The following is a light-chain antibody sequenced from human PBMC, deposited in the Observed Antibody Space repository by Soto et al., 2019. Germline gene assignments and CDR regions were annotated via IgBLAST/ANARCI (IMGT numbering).Light chain of an antibody. CDR2: DVS. V-gene: IGKV1-27*01. CDR1: QTISTY. Sequence: DIHMTQSPSSLSASVVDIITISFLASQTISTYLHWYQHKPGRAPRLLISDVSTLQSGVPGRFRGSGSGTDFTLTISSLQPEDVATYYCQKYNSAPLTFGGGTKVDIK. J-gene: IGKJ4*01. CDR3: QKYNSAPLT.